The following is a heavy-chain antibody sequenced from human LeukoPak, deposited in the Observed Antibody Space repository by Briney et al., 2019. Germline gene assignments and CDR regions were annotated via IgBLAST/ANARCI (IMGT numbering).Heavy chain of an antibody. CDR2: INHSGST. D-gene: IGHD2-15*01. V-gene: IGHV4-34*01. J-gene: IGHJ4*02. CDR1: GGSFSGYY. Sequence: SETLSPTCAVYGGSFSGYYWSWIRQPPGKGLEWIGEINHSGSTNYNPSLKSRVTISVDTSKNQFSLKLSSVTAADTAVYYCARGAHGGSYFDYWGQGTLVTVSS. CDR3: ARGAHGGSYFDY.